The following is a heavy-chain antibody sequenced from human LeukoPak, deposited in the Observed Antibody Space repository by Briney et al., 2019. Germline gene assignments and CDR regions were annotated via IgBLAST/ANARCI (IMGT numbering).Heavy chain of an antibody. CDR2: INSDGSST. D-gene: IGHD3-10*01. V-gene: IGHV3-74*01. CDR1: GFTFSSYG. CDR3: ARGSTYYYGSGSYSRD. Sequence: GGSLRLSCAASGFTFSSYGMHWVRQAPGKGLVWVSRINSDGSSTSYADSVKGRFTISRDNAKNTLYLQMNSLRAEDTAVYYCARGSTYYYGSGSYSRDWGQGTLVTVSS. J-gene: IGHJ4*02.